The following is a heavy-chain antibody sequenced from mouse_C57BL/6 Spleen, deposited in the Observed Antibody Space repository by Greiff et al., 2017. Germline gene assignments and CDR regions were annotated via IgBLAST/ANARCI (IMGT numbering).Heavy chain of an antibody. D-gene: IGHD1-1*01. CDR1: GYTFTSYW. CDR3: ARKGVTTVVDDY. Sequence: QVQLQQPGAELVKPGASVKLSCKASGYTFTSYWMQWVKQRPGQGLEWIGAIDPSDSYTNYNQKFKGKATLTVDTSSSTAYMQLSSLTSEDSAVYYCARKGVTTVVDDYWGQGTTLTVSS. J-gene: IGHJ2*01. CDR2: IDPSDSYT. V-gene: IGHV1-50*01.